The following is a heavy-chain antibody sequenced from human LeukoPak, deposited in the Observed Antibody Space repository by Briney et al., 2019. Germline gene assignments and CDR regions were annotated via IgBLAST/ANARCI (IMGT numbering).Heavy chain of an antibody. Sequence: PSQTLSLTCTVSGGSISSGGYYWSWIRQPPGKGLEWIGYIYHSGSTYYNPSLKSRVTISVDRSKNQFSLKLSSVTAADTAVYYCASTGSRGYGSETDYWGQGTLVTVSS. CDR2: IYHSGST. J-gene: IGHJ4*02. D-gene: IGHD3-10*01. V-gene: IGHV4-30-2*01. CDR1: GGSISSGGYY. CDR3: ASTGSRGYGSETDY.